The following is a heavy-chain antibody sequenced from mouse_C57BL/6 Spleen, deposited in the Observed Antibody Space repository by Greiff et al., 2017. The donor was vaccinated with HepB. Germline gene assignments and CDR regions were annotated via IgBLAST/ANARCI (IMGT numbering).Heavy chain of an antibody. CDR1: GYTFTSYW. CDR3: ARSVGSFDY. CDR2: IDPSDSYT. Sequence: VQLQQSGAELVMPGASVKLSCKASGYTFTSYWMHWVKQRPGQGLEWIGEIDPSDSYTNYNQKFKGKSTLTVDKSSSTAYMQLSSLTSEDSAVYYCARSVGSFDYWGQGTTLTVSS. J-gene: IGHJ2*01. D-gene: IGHD1-1*01. V-gene: IGHV1-69*01.